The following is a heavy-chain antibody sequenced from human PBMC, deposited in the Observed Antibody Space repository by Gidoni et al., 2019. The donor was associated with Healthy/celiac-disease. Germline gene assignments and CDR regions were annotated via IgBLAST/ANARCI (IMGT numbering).Heavy chain of an antibody. V-gene: IGHV1-69*06. CDR1: GGTFSSYA. CDR2: IIPIFGTA. Sequence: QVQLVQSGAEVKKPGSSVKVSCKASGGTFSSYAIGWVRQAPGQGLEWMGGIIPIFGTANYAQKFQGRVTITADKSTSTAYMELSSLRSEDTAVYYCAREGGYYYDSSGRGLAFDIWGQGTMVTVSS. CDR3: AREGGYYYDSSGRGLAFDI. J-gene: IGHJ3*02. D-gene: IGHD3-22*01.